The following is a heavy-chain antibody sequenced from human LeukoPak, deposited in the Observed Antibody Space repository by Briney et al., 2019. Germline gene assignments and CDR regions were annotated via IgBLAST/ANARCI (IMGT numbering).Heavy chain of an antibody. Sequence: GGSLRLSCVASGFTFDDHDMSWVRQAPGKGLESVSNINWNGGSTGYADSVKGRFTISRDNAKNSLYLQMNSLRAEDTAFYYCARGKMVGATAWGGLDYWGQGTLVTVSS. J-gene: IGHJ4*02. D-gene: IGHD1-26*01. CDR2: INWNGGST. CDR3: ARGKMVGATAWGGLDY. CDR1: GFTFDDHD. V-gene: IGHV3-20*04.